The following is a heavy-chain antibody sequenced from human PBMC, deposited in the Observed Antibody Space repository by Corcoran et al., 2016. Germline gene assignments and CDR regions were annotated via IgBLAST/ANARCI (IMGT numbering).Heavy chain of an antibody. CDR3: AKSRPGIAVAGT. J-gene: IGHJ5*02. CDR1: GFTFSSYG. Sequence: QVQLVESGGGVVQPGRSLRLSCAASGFTFSSYGMHWVRQAPGKGLEWVAVISYDGSNKYYADSVKGRFTISRDNSKNTLYLQMNSLRAEDTAVYYCAKSRPGIAVAGTWGQGTLVTVSS. V-gene: IGHV3-30*18. CDR2: ISYDGSNK. D-gene: IGHD6-19*01.